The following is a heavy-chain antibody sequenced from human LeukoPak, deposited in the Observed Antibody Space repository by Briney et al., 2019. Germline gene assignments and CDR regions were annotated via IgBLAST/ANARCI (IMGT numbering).Heavy chain of an antibody. V-gene: IGHV1-18*01. CDR1: GYTFTSYG. J-gene: IGHJ4*02. Sequence: GASVKVSCKASGYTFTSYGISWVRQAPGQGLEWMGWISAYNGNTNYAQKLQGRVTMTTDTSTSTAYMELRSLRSVDTAVYYCARAVITFGGVIVYFDYWGQGTLVTVSS. CDR3: ARAVITFGGVIVYFDY. CDR2: ISAYNGNT. D-gene: IGHD3-16*02.